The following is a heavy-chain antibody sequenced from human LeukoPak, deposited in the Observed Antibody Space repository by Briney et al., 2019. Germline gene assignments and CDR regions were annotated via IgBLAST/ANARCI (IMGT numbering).Heavy chain of an antibody. CDR1: GFTFRDYN. V-gene: IGHV3-49*03. CDR2: IRSKADGGTT. CDR3: ARDDRPYGHDFDY. D-gene: IGHD4-17*01. Sequence: GGSLRLSCTASGFTFRDYNINWFRQAPGRGLGWVGFIRSKADGGTTEYAASGKGRFTISRDDSKNVAYLQINNLRAEDTALYYCARDDRPYGHDFDYWGQGTLVTVSS. J-gene: IGHJ4*02.